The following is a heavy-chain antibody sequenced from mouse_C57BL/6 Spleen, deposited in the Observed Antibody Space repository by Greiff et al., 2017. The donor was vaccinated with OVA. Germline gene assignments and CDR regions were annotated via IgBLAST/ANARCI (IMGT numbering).Heavy chain of an antibody. V-gene: IGHV1-64*01. CDR2: IHPNSGST. CDR3: ARSIYYDYERVWFAY. J-gene: IGHJ3*01. CDR1: GYTFTSYW. D-gene: IGHD2-4*01. Sequence: QVQLKQPGAELVKPGASVKLSCKASGYTFTSYWMHWVKQRPGQGLEWIGMIHPNSGSTNYNEKFKSKATLTVDKSSSTAYMQLSSLTSEDSAVYYCARSIYYDYERVWFAYWGQGTLVTVSA.